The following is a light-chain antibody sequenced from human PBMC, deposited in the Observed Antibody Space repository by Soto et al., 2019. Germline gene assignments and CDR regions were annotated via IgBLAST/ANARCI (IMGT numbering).Light chain of an antibody. V-gene: IGKV3-11*01. Sequence: EIVLTQSPATLSLSPGNRATLSCRASQSVSSYLAWYQQKPGQAPRLLIYDASNRATGIPARFSGSGSGTFFTPTITRPDPEDGAVYYRQHRSKRPSTFGGGTKVEIK. CDR2: DAS. CDR1: QSVSSY. CDR3: QHRSKRPST. J-gene: IGKJ4*01.